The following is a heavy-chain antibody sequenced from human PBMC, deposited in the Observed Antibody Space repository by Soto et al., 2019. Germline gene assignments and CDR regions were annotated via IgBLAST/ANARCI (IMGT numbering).Heavy chain of an antibody. D-gene: IGHD6-19*01. CDR3: AKDQLAVAGLNWFDP. CDR2: ISGSGGST. V-gene: IGHV3-23*01. CDR1: GFTFSSHA. J-gene: IGHJ5*02. Sequence: GGSLRLSGAGSGFTFSSHAMHCVRQAPGKGLEWVSVISGSGGSTYYADSVKGRFTISRDNSKNTLYLQMNSLRAEDTAVYYCAKDQLAVAGLNWFDPWGQGTLVTVSS.